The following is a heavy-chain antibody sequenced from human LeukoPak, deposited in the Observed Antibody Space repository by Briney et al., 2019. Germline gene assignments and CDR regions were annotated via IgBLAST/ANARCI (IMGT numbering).Heavy chain of an antibody. Sequence: SLTLSCAGSGFTFSTYPMSWVRQAPGKGVEGVAAISDVGASIYYADSVTGRFTISRDNSKNTLYLQMNSLRAEDMAVYHCARTNTVTANFDYWGQGTLVTVSS. CDR1: GFTFSTYP. J-gene: IGHJ4*02. CDR3: ARTNTVTANFDY. V-gene: IGHV3-23*01. D-gene: IGHD4-11*01. CDR2: ISDVGASI.